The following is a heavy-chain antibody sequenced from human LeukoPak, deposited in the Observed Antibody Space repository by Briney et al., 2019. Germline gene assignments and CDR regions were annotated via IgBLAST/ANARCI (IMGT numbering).Heavy chain of an antibody. CDR1: GFTFSSYG. CDR2: IRYDGSNK. V-gene: IGHV3-30*02. CDR3: AKESSGYSSSWYLGLPGDAFDI. D-gene: IGHD6-13*01. J-gene: IGHJ3*02. Sequence: GGSLRLSCAASGFTFSSYGMHWVRQAPGKGLEWVAFIRYDGSNKYYADSVKGRFTISRDNAKNSLYLQMNSLRAEDTALYYCAKESSGYSSSWYLGLPGDAFDIWGQGTMVTVSS.